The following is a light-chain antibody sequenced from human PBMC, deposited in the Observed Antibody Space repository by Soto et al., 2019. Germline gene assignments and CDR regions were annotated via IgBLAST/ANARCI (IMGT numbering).Light chain of an antibody. CDR2: DVS. J-gene: IGLJ1*01. CDR1: SSDVGAYNY. Sequence: QSALTQPASVSGSPGQSITISCTGTSSDVGAYNYASWYQQYPGEAPKVIIYDVSHRPAGVSNRFSGSKSGNTASLTISGLQTQDESDYYCSSYTSGTTYVFGTGTKVTVL. CDR3: SSYTSGTTYV. V-gene: IGLV2-14*01.